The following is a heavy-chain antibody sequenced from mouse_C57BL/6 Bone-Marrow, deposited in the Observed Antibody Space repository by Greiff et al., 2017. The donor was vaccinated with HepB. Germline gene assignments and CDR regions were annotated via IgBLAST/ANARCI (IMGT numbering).Heavy chain of an antibody. V-gene: IGHV1-55*01. CDR2: IYPGSGST. Sequence: VQLQQPGAELVKPGASVKMSCKASGYTFTSYWITWVKQRPGQGLEWIGDIYPGSGSTNYNEKFKSKATLTVDTSSSTAYMQLSSLTSEDSAVYYCARGGKGDYGRFAYWGQGTLVTVSA. D-gene: IGHD2-13*01. CDR3: ARGGKGDYGRFAY. CDR1: GYTFTSYW. J-gene: IGHJ3*01.